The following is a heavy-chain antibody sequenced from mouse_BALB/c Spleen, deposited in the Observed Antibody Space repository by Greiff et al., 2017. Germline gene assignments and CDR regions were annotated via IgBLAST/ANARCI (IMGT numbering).Heavy chain of an antibody. CDR2: ISSGGGNT. CDR3: ARNWYFDV. CDR1: GFTFSSYT. V-gene: IGHV5-9*03. Sequence: EVKVEESGGGLVKPGGSLKLSCAASGFTFSSYTMSWVRQTPEKRLEWVATISSGGGNTYYPDSVKGRFTISRDNAKNNLYLQMSSLRSEDTALYYCARNWYFDVWGAGTTVTVSS. J-gene: IGHJ1*01.